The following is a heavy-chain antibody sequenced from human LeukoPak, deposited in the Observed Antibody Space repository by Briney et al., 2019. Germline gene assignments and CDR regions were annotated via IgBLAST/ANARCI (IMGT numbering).Heavy chain of an antibody. D-gene: IGHD6-19*01. CDR2: VHYSGTT. CDR1: GDSVSSSTSY. V-gene: IGHV4-39*01. Sequence: SETLSLTCTVSGDSVSSSTSYWDWIRQPPGKGLEWIGSVHYSGTTYYNLSLKSRVTISVDTSKNQFSLKLSSVTAADTAVYYCARAGQWLHFDYWGQGTLVTVSS. J-gene: IGHJ4*02. CDR3: ARAGQWLHFDY.